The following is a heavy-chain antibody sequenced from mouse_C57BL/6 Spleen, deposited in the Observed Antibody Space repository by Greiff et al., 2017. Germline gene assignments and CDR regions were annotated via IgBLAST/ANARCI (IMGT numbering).Heavy chain of an antibody. CDR1: GFTFSDSW. D-gene: IGHD2-3*01. V-gene: IGHV6-6*01. Sequence: EVQLQESGGGLVQPGGSMKLSCAASGFTFSDSWMDWVRQSPEKGLEWVAEIRNKANNHATYYAESVKGRFTISRDDSKSSVYLQMNSVRAEDTGIYCCTRGRRWLPFDYWGQGTTLTVSS. CDR3: TRGRRWLPFDY. CDR2: IRNKANNHAT. J-gene: IGHJ2*01.